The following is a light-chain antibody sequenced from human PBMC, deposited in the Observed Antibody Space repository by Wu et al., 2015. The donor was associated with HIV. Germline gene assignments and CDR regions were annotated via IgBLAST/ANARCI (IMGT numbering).Light chain of an antibody. Sequence: DIQLTQSPSFLSASVGDRVSITCRASQDINTYLAWYQQKPGKAPNLLIYAASTLHSGVPSRFSGSGSGTDFTLTISSLQPEDFATYYCQKYHSAPWTFGQGTKVDI. CDR1: QDINTY. V-gene: IGKV1-27*01. CDR2: AAS. CDR3: QKYHSAPWT. J-gene: IGKJ1*01.